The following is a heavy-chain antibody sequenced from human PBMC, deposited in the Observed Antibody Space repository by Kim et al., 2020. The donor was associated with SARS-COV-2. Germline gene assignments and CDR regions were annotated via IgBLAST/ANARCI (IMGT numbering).Heavy chain of an antibody. CDR3: TTDIVVVITGDAFDI. Sequence: GGSLRLSCAASGFTFRNAWMSWVRQAPGKGLEWVGRIKSKTGGGTTDYAAPVKDRFTVSRDDSKNTLYLQMNSLKTEDTAMYYCTTDIVVVITGDAFDIWGQGTMVTVSS. J-gene: IGHJ3*02. CDR1: GFTFRNAW. V-gene: IGHV3-15*01. D-gene: IGHD3-22*01. CDR2: IKSKTGGGTT.